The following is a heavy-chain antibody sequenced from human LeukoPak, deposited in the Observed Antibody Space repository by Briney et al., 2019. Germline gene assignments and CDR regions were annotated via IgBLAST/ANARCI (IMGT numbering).Heavy chain of an antibody. CDR3: ARHRGDGAIRWYFDL. V-gene: IGHV3-53*01. CDR1: GFTVSNDH. CDR2: IYGAGDI. D-gene: IGHD2-21*01. J-gene: IGHJ2*01. Sequence: GGSLRLSCAASGFTVSNDHMSWVRQAPGRGLEWVSVIYGAGDIYYADSVKGRFIISRDKSKNTLSLQMNSLRVADTAVYYCARHRGDGAIRWYFDLWGRGTLVTVSS.